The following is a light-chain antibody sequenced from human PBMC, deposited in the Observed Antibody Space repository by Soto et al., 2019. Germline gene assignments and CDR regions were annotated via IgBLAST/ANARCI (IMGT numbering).Light chain of an antibody. J-gene: IGLJ7*01. CDR3: QSYDRSLSGVV. CDR2: GNS. CDR1: SSNIGSHT. V-gene: IGLV1-40*01. Sequence: QSVLTQPPSASGTPGQRVTISCSGSSSNIGSHTVTWYQHVPGTAPKLLIYGNSNRPSGVPDRFSGSKSGTSASLAITGLQAEDEADYYCQSYDRSLSGVVFGGGTQLTVL.